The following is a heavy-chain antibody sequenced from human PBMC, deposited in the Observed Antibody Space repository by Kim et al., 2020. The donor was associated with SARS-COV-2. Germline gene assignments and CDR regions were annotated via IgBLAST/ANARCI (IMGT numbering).Heavy chain of an antibody. J-gene: IGHJ5*02. Sequence: KYNPSLESRVTISLDTSKNQFSLKLSSVTAADTDVYYCAREGYSGWFDPWGQGTLVTVSS. D-gene: IGHD3-10*01. V-gene: IGHV4-59*01. CDR3: AREGYSGWFDP.